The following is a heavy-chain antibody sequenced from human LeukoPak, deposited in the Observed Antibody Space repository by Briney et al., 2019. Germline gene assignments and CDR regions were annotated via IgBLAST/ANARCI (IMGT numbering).Heavy chain of an antibody. CDR2: ISSGSSSR. CDR1: GFTFSTFD. J-gene: IGHJ6*02. V-gene: IGHV3-48*01. Sequence: PGGSLRLSCAASGFTFSTFDMTWVRQAPGKGLEWVSYISSGSSSRYYADSVKGRFTISRDNAKNSLYLQMNSLRAEDTAVYFCARLRYYAVDVWGQGTTVIVSS. CDR3: ARLRYYAVDV.